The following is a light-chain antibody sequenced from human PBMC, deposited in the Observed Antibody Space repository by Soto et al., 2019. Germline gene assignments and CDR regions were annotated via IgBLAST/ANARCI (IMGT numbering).Light chain of an antibody. CDR2: DVS. Sequence: QSALTQPRSVSGSPGQSVTISCTRTSSDVCGYNYVSWYQQHPGKAPKLMIYDVSKRPSGVPDRFSGSKSGNTASLTISGLQPEDEADYYCCSYAGSYTDVFGTGTKVTVL. J-gene: IGLJ1*01. CDR1: SSDVCGYNY. CDR3: CSYAGSYTDV. V-gene: IGLV2-11*01.